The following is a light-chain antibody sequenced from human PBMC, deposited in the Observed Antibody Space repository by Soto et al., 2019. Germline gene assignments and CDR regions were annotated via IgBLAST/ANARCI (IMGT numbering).Light chain of an antibody. Sequence: QSVLTQPASVSGSPRQSVTISCTGTSRAIGTYDYVSWYQQHPGKAPKLIIYDVSNRPSGVSNRFSGSKSGNTASLTISGLQAEDEADYYCCSYAGSSVYVFGTGTKVTVL. V-gene: IGLV2-23*02. CDR1: SRAIGTYDY. CDR3: CSYAGSSVYV. CDR2: DVS. J-gene: IGLJ1*01.